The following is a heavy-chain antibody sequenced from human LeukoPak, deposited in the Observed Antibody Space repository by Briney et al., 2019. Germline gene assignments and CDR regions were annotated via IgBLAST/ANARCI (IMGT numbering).Heavy chain of an antibody. J-gene: IGHJ4*02. Sequence: GGSLRLSCAASGFTFSDYYVSWIRQAPGKGLEWVSYISSSGSTRYYADSVKGRFTISRDNAKNSLYLQMNSLRAEDTAVYYCVRDGYCSGGSCSWTLDYWGQGTLVTVSS. D-gene: IGHD2-15*01. CDR2: ISSSGSTR. CDR3: VRDGYCSGGSCSWTLDY. CDR1: GFTFSDYY. V-gene: IGHV3-11*04.